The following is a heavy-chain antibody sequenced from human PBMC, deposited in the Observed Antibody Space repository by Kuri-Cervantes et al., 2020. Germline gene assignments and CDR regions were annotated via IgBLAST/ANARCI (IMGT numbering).Heavy chain of an antibody. CDR1: GFTFSSYG. V-gene: IGHV3-30*02. CDR3: AKGGYSYAKGNFDY. Sequence: GGSLRLSCAASGFTFSSYGMHWVRQAPGKGLEWVAVIWYDGSNKYYADSVKGRFTISRDNSKNTLYLQMNSLRAEDTAVYYCAKGGYSYAKGNFDYWGQGTLVTVSS. CDR2: IWYDGSNK. J-gene: IGHJ4*02. D-gene: IGHD5-18*01.